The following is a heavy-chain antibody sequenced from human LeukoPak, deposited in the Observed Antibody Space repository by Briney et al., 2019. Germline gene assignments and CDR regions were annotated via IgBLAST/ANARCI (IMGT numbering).Heavy chain of an antibody. CDR2: INHSGST. V-gene: IGHV4-34*01. D-gene: IGHD3-10*01. J-gene: IGHJ4*02. CDR1: GGSFSGYY. Sequence: SETLSLTCAVYGGSFSGYYWSWIRQPPGKGLEWIGEINHSGSTNYNPSLKSRVTISVDTSENQFSLKLSSVTAADTAVYYCARGRMVRGVIIKGTFDYWGQGTLVTVSS. CDR3: ARGRMVRGVIIKGTFDY.